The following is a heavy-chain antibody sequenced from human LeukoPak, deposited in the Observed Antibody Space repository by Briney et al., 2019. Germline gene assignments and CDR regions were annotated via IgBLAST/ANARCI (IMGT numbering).Heavy chain of an antibody. J-gene: IGHJ5*02. CDR3: VTDVTGSDDR. CDR1: GFPFGHFW. D-gene: IGHD6-25*01. V-gene: IGHV3-74*01. Sequence: GGSLRLSCVVSGFPFGHFWMHWVRQVPGKGLVWVARMDTDGRTTDYADSVKGRFTISRDNHRNTLYLQIRSLRADHKALYYFVTDVTGSDDRWGQGTLVTVSS. CDR2: MDTDGRTT.